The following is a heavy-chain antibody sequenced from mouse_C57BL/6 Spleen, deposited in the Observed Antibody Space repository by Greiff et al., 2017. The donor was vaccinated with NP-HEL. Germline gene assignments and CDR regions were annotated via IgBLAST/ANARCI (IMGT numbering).Heavy chain of an antibody. D-gene: IGHD1-1*01. CDR3: ARGSSYVGYAMDY. CDR1: GYSFTSYY. J-gene: IGHJ4*01. V-gene: IGHV1-66*01. Sequence: VKLMESGPELVKPGASVKISCKASGYSFTSYYIHWVKQRPGQGLEWIGWIYPGSGNTKYNEKFTGKATLTADTSSSTAYMQLSRLTSEDSAVYYCARGSSYVGYAMDYWGQGTSVTVSS. CDR2: IYPGSGNT.